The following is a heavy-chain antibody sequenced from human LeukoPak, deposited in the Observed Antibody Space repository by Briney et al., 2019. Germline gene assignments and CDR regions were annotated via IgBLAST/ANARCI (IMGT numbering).Heavy chain of an antibody. V-gene: IGHV3-30*03. CDR2: ISYDGSNK. J-gene: IGHJ4*02. Sequence: PGGSLRLSCAASGFTFSNYGMHWVRQAPGKGLEWVTIISYDGSNKYYSDSVKGRFTISRDNSRSTLSLQMDSLRAEDTATYYCATYRQIQVPFEFWGQGTLVTVSS. D-gene: IGHD5-18*01. CDR3: ATYRQIQVPFEF. CDR1: GFTFSNYG.